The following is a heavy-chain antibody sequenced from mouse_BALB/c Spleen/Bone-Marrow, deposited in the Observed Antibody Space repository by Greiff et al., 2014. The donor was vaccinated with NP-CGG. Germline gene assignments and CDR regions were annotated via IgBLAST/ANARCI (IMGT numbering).Heavy chain of an antibody. CDR1: GFTFSNYW. V-gene: IGHV6-6*02. J-gene: IGHJ3*01. Sequence: DVKLQESGGGLVQPGGSMKLSCVASGFTFSNYWMNWVRQSPEKGLEWVAEIRLKSNNYATHYAESVKGGFTISRDDSKSSVYLQMNNLRAEDTGIYYCTRRDYDGFAYWGQGTLVTVSA. CDR2: IRLKSNNYAT. D-gene: IGHD2-4*01. CDR3: TRRDYDGFAY.